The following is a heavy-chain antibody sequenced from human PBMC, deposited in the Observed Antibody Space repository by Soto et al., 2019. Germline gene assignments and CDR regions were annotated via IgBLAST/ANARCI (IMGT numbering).Heavy chain of an antibody. CDR1: GFTFSSYG. CDR2: ISYDGSNK. Sequence: GGSLRLSCAASGFTFSSYGMHWVRQAPGKGLEWVAVISYDGSNKYYADSVKGRFTISRDNSKNTLYLQMNSLRAEDTAVYYCAKDGYSGYDFGGYYYYYMDVWGKGTTVTVSS. J-gene: IGHJ6*03. V-gene: IGHV3-30*18. CDR3: AKDGYSGYDFGGYYYYYMDV. D-gene: IGHD5-12*01.